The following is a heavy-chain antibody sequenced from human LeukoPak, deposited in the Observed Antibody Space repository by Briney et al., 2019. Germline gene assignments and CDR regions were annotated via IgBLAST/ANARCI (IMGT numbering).Heavy chain of an antibody. Sequence: PGGSLRLSCAASRFTFSAYSMTWVRQAPGKGLKRVSAISGSGDNTYYADSVKGQFTISRDNSKNTLYLQMSSLRAEDTAAYFCARGGILYGLDVWGQGTTVTVSS. D-gene: IGHD6-13*01. V-gene: IGHV3-23*01. CDR1: RFTFSAYS. CDR3: ARGGILYGLDV. J-gene: IGHJ6*02. CDR2: ISGSGDNT.